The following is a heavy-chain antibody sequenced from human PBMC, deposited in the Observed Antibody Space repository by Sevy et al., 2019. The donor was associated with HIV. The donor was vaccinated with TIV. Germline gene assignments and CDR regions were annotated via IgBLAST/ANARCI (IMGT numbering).Heavy chain of an antibody. CDR1: GFTFSKYS. V-gene: IGHV3-23*01. D-gene: IGHD2-8*01. J-gene: IGHJ4*02. CDR3: AREGCTKPHDY. CDR2: FSIGGGKI. Sequence: GGSLRLSCAASGFTFSKYSMSWIRQTPGKGLEWVATFSIGGGKINYADSVKGRFTISRDDSRNTFYLQMNSLRAEDTAIYYCAREGCTKPHDYWGQGTVVTVSS.